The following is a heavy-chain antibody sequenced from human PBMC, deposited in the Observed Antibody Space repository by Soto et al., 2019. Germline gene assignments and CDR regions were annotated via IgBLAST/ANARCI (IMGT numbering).Heavy chain of an antibody. V-gene: IGHV1-8*01. D-gene: IGHD1-26*01. CDR1: GYTFTSHD. Sequence: QVQLVQSGAELKEPGASVRVSCKASGYTFTSHDSNWVGQAAGQGFEWMGWMNPATGKTGHAQKFQGSVPMTRDTCITTADMDLTNRRSDDTAVYDCAPGWVQCDNWGQATLVAASS. J-gene: IGHJ4*02. CDR2: MNPATGKT. CDR3: APGWVQCDN.